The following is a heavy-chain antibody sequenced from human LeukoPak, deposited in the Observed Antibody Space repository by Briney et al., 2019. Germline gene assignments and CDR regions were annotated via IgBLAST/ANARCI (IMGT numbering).Heavy chain of an antibody. CDR2: MYHCGSS. D-gene: IGHD2-2*01. CDR1: GYSLSSGYY. Sequence: SETLSLTCAVSGYSLSSGYYWGWTRPPPGKGLARIGNMYHCGSSYYNPSLKSRVTISVDTSKNQFSLKLSSVTAADTAVYYCARDYRYCSSTSCYAFDYWGQGTLVTVSS. J-gene: IGHJ4*02. CDR3: ARDYRYCSSTSCYAFDY. V-gene: IGHV4-38-2*02.